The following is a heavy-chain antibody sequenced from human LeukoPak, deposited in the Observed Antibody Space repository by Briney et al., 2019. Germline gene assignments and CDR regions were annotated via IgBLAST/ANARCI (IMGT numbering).Heavy chain of an antibody. CDR3: ARDRRNTGSFFDY. CDR1: GFTFNNYA. J-gene: IGHJ4*02. D-gene: IGHD1-26*01. V-gene: IGHV3-23*01. Sequence: GGSLRLSCAASGFTFNNYAMSWARQAPGKGLEWVSAISGSGGSTYYADSVKGRFTISRDNVKNSLYLQMNSLRAEDTAVYYCARDRRNTGSFFDYWGQGTLVTVSS. CDR2: ISGSGGST.